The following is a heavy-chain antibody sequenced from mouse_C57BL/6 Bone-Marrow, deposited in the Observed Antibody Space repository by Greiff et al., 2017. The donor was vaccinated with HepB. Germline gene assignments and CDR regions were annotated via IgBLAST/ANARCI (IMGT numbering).Heavy chain of an antibody. D-gene: IGHD1-1*01. V-gene: IGHV1-42*01. CDR3: ARITTVRYFDV. Sequence: EVKLMESGPELVKPGASVKISCKASGYSFTGYYMNWVKQSPEKSLEWIGEINPSTGGTTYNQKFKAKATLTVDKSSSTAYMQLKSLTSEDSAVYYCARITTVRYFDVWGTGTTVTVSS. CDR1: GYSFTGYY. J-gene: IGHJ1*03. CDR2: INPSTGGT.